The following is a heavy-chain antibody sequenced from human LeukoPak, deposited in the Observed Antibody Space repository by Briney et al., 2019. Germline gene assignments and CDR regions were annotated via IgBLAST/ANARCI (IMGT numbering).Heavy chain of an antibody. V-gene: IGHV3-48*01. CDR1: GFTFSSYS. Sequence: GGSLRLSYAASGFTFSSYSMNWVRQAPGRGLEWVSYISSSSSTIYYADSVKGRFTISRDNAKNSLYLQMNSLRVEDTAVYYCARDYYDSSGYNYFDYWGQGTLVTVSS. CDR3: ARDYYDSSGYNYFDY. CDR2: ISSSSSTI. J-gene: IGHJ4*02. D-gene: IGHD3-22*01.